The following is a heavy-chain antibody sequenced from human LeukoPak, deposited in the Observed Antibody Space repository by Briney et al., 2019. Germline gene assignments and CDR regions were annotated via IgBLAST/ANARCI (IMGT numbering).Heavy chain of an antibody. CDR1: GGSISSGSYY. V-gene: IGHV4-61*02. CDR3: VCTKGKFKSFDY. Sequence: PSETLSLTCTVSGGSISSGSYYWSWIRQPAGKGLEWIGRIDTSGSTNYNPSLKSRVTISVDTSKNQFSLKLSSVTAADTAVYYCVCTKGKFKSFDYWGQGTLVTVSS. J-gene: IGHJ4*02. D-gene: IGHD2-8*01. CDR2: IDTSGST.